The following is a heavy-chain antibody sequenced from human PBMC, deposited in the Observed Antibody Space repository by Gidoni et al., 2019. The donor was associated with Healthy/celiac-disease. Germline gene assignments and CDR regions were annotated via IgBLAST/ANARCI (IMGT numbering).Heavy chain of an antibody. Sequence: VQLVESGGGVVEPGRSLRLSCSASGFTFSSYGLHWVRQAPGKGLEWVAVIWYDGSNKDYADSVKGRVTISRDNSKNTLYLQMNSLRAEDTAVYYCARDERWLQLTYYYYGMDVWGQGTTVTVSS. V-gene: IGHV3-33*01. CDR1: GFTFSSYG. D-gene: IGHD5-12*01. J-gene: IGHJ6*02. CDR3: ARDERWLQLTYYYYGMDV. CDR2: IWYDGSNK.